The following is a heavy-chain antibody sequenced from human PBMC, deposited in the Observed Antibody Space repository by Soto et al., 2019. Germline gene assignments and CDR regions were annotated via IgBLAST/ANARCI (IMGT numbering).Heavy chain of an antibody. CDR3: ARGGVSTRTFDY. D-gene: IGHD3-3*01. CDR1: GYNFAGYW. V-gene: IGHV5-51*01. CDR2: IYPSDSDT. J-gene: IGHJ4*02. Sequence: GEFLKISCKGSGYNFAGYWIAWVRQMPGKGLELMGIIYPSDSDTRYRPSFQGQVTISADKSISSAYLQWSSLRASGTAMYYCARGGVSTRTFDYWGQGTPVTVSS.